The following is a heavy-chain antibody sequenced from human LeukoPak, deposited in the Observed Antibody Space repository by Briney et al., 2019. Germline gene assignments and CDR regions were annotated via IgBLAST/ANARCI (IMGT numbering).Heavy chain of an antibody. V-gene: IGHV4-61*05. CDR2: VYYSGST. J-gene: IGHJ3*02. D-gene: IGHD5-18*01. CDR1: GGSISSSSYY. CDR3: ARSGYSYGADALDI. Sequence: SETLSLTCSVSGGSISSSSYYWGWIRQPPGKGLEWIGYVYYSGSTNYNPSLKSRVTISVDTSKKQFSLKLSSVTAADTAVYYCARSGYSYGADALDIWGQGTMVTVSS.